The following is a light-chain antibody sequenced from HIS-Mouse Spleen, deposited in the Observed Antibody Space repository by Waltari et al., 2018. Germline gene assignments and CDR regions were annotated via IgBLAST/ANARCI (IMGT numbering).Light chain of an antibody. CDR1: AFPKKY. Sequence: SYELTQPPSVSVSPGQTARIPCSGDAFPKKYADWYQNKSGQAPVLVIYEDSKRPSGIPERFSGSSSGTMATLTISGAQVEDEADYYCYSTDSSGNHRVFGGGTKLTVL. CDR3: YSTDSSGNHRV. CDR2: EDS. J-gene: IGLJ2*01. V-gene: IGLV3-10*01.